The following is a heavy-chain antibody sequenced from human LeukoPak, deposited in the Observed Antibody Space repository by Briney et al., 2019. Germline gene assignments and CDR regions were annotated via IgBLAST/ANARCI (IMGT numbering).Heavy chain of an antibody. J-gene: IGHJ4*02. V-gene: IGHV1-18*01. CDR1: GYSFSKYG. CDR3: VISYYDATGYYDY. Sequence: ASVKVSCKASGYSFSKYGMSWVRQAPGQGLEWMGWVSTNNSNTNYAQKIQGRVAMTTDTSTSTGYMELRSLRSEDTAVYYCVISYYDATGYYDYWGQGTLVSVSS. D-gene: IGHD3-22*01. CDR2: VSTNNSNT.